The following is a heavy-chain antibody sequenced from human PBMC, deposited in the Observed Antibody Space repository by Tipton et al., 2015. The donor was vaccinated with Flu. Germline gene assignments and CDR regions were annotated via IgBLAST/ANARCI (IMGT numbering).Heavy chain of an antibody. CDR2: INPSGGST. V-gene: IGHV1-46*01. J-gene: IGHJ4*02. D-gene: IGHD4-23*01. CDR3: ARAVGRNYGGNVDY. Sequence: QLVQSGAEVKKPGASVKVSCKASGYTLTGYYMHWVRLAPGKGLEWMGIINPSGGSTSYAQKFQGRVTMTRDTSTSTVYMERSSLRSEDTAVYYCARAVGRNYGGNVDYWGQGTLVTVSS. CDR1: GYTLTGYY.